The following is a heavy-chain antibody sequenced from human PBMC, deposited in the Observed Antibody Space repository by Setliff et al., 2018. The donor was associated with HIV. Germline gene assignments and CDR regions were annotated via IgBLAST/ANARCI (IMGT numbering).Heavy chain of an antibody. CDR3: ARDPLYNWNYLHGFDI. Sequence: SETLSLTCTISGGSNSTHYWSRIRQPPGKGLEWIGYIFYIGSANYNPSLKSRVTMSIDTSKNQFSLKLNSVTAADTAVYYCARDPLYNWNYLHGFDIWGQGTMVTVSS. CDR2: IFYIGSA. D-gene: IGHD1-7*01. J-gene: IGHJ3*02. V-gene: IGHV4-59*11. CDR1: GGSNSTHY.